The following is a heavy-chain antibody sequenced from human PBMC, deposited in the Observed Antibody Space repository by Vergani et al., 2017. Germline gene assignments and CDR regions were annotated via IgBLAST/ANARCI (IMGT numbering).Heavy chain of an antibody. CDR3: SRGRGYSFGYSDY. CDR2: IRNKAYGGIT. Sequence: VQLVESGGGLVPPGRSLRLSCAASGFSFGDYAMTWVRQAPGKGLGWVAFIRNKAYGGITEYAASVKGRFTISRDDSKRLAYLQLSGLKTEDTAVYFCSRGRGYSFGYSDYWGQGTLVTVSS. J-gene: IGHJ4*02. CDR1: GFSFGDYA. V-gene: IGHV3-49*04. D-gene: IGHD5-18*01.